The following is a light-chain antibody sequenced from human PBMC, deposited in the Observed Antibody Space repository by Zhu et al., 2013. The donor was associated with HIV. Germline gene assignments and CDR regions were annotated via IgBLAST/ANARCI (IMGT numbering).Light chain of an antibody. Sequence: DTQMTQSPPSLSASVGDTVTITCRASQRVGNYLSWYQQKPGNAPKLLIHHASSLHLGVPSRFRGSGTGTDFTLTISSLQSEDFATYYCQQSYSTPYTFGQGTKLEIK. CDR3: QQSYSTPYT. V-gene: IGKV1-39*01. CDR2: HAS. J-gene: IGKJ2*01. CDR1: QRVGNY.